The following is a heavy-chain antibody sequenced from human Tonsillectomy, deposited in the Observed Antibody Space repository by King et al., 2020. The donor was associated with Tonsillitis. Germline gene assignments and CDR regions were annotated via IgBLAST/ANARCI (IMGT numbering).Heavy chain of an antibody. V-gene: IGHV1-18*04. D-gene: IGHD1-26*01. CDR2: ISAYNGNT. Sequence: VQLVESGADVKKPGASVKVSCTASGYTFTSYGISWVRQAPGQGLEWMGWISAYNGNTNYAQNLQDRVTMTTDTSTSTVYMDLRSLRSDDTAVYYCARDVGGKYNYYYYGLDVWGQGTTVTVSS. CDR3: ARDVGGKYNYYYYGLDV. J-gene: IGHJ6*02. CDR1: GYTFTSYG.